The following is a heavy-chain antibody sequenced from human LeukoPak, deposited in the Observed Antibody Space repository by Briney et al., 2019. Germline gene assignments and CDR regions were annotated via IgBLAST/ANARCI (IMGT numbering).Heavy chain of an antibody. J-gene: IGHJ5*02. Sequence: ASVKVSCKASGYTFTSYAMNWVRQAPGQGLEWMGWINTNTGNPTYAQGFTGRFVFSLDTSVSTAYLQISSLKAEDTAVYYCARALRYFDWLLGTEPNWFDPWGQGTLVTVSS. D-gene: IGHD3-9*01. CDR3: ARALRYFDWLLGTEPNWFDP. CDR1: GYTFTSYA. V-gene: IGHV7-4-1*02. CDR2: INTNTGNP.